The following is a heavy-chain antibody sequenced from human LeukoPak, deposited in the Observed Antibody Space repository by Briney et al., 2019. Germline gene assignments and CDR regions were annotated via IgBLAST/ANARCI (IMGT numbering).Heavy chain of an antibody. CDR2: ISSSGSAI. Sequence: GGSLRLSCAASGFTFSSYEMNWVGQAPGNGLEWVSKISSSGSAIYYADSVKGRFTISRDNAKSTLYLQMNSLRVEDTAVYYCARGGSLGYWGQGTLVTVSS. CDR3: ARGGSLGY. CDR1: GFTFSSYE. D-gene: IGHD6-19*01. J-gene: IGHJ4*02. V-gene: IGHV3-48*03.